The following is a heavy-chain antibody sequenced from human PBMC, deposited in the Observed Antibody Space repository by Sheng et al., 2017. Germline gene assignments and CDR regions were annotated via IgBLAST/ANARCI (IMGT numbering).Heavy chain of an antibody. J-gene: IGHJ6*02. Sequence: EVQLVESGGGLVQPGRSLRLSCVASGFTFDDYAMHWVRQAPGKGLEWVSGITWNSASIEYADSVKGRFIISRDKSNNTLYLQMNSLSTEDTAVYYCAKVPMAQRYGYYYALDVWDQGP. CDR2: ITWNSASI. V-gene: IGHV3-9*01. CDR1: GFTFDDYA. D-gene: IGHD3-10*01. CDR3: AKVPMAQRYGYYYALDV.